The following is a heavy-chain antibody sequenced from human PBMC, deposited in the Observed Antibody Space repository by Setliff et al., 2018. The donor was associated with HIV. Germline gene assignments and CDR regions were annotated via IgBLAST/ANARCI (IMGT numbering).Heavy chain of an antibody. J-gene: IGHJ4*02. D-gene: IGHD6-6*01. CDR1: GYTFTSYW. V-gene: IGHV5-51*01. CDR3: ATSPGTYSSSSASYFDY. Sequence: GESLKISCKGSGYTFTSYWIGWVRQMPGKGLEWMGIIYPGDSGTRYSPSFQGQVTMSADKSISTAYLQWGSLKASDTAMYYCATSPGTYSSSSASYFDYWGQGTLVTVSS. CDR2: IYPGDSGT.